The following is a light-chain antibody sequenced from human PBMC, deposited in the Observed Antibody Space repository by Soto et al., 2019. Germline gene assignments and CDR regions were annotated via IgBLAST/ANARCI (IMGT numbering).Light chain of an antibody. CDR1: QRISNH. J-gene: IGKJ2*01. CDR2: AAS. V-gene: IGKV1-39*01. CDR3: QQTYSAPYT. Sequence: IQMTQSPFSLAPSFGDRVTISCRASQRISNHLHWYRQKPGKAPQLLIFAASRFQTGVPSGFSGSGSGTYFTLTIQSLPPDDFGPYYCQQTYSAPYTFGQGTKVDIK.